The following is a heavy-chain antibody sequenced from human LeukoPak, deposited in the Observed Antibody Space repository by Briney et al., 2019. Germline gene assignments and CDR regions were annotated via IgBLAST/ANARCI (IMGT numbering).Heavy chain of an antibody. CDR3: ARDLKMATTIYWYFDL. D-gene: IGHD5-24*01. Sequence: GGSLRLSCAASGFTFSSSAMSWVRQAPGKGLEWVSYISSSGSTIYYADSVKGRFTISRDNAKNSLYLQMNSLRAEDTAVYYCARDLKMATTIYWYFDLWGRGTLVTVSS. CDR1: GFTFSSSA. CDR2: ISSSGSTI. J-gene: IGHJ2*01. V-gene: IGHV3-48*04.